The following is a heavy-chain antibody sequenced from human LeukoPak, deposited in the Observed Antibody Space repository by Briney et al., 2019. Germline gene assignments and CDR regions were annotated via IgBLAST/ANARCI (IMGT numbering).Heavy chain of an antibody. Sequence: ASVKVSCKVSGYTLTELSMHWVRQAPGKGLEWMGGFDPEDGETIYAQKFQGRVTMTEDTSTDTAYMELSSLRSEDTAVYYCATRITMVRGVVGWLVQRYDHWGQGTLVTVSS. J-gene: IGHJ5*02. V-gene: IGHV1-24*01. CDR2: FDPEDGET. D-gene: IGHD3-10*01. CDR3: ATRITMVRGVVGWLVQRYDH. CDR1: GYTLTELS.